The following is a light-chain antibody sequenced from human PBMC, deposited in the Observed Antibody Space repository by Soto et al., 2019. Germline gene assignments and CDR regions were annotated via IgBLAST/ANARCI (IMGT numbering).Light chain of an antibody. CDR2: GAS. Sequence: EIVLTQSPGTLSLPPGERATLSCRASQSVDSKYLAWYQQKPGQAPRLLIYGASNRATGIPDRFSGSASGTDFALTISRLEPEDFAVYYCQQYGKSPFTFGPATKVDIK. V-gene: IGKV3-20*01. CDR1: QSVDSKY. J-gene: IGKJ3*01. CDR3: QQYGKSPFT.